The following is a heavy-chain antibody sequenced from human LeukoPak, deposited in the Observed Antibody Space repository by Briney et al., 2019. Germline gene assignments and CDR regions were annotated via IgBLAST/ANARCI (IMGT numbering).Heavy chain of an antibody. CDR2: MSGSGGMT. D-gene: IGHD1-26*01. CDR1: GFTFSSFA. J-gene: IGHJ4*02. Sequence: GGSLRLSCAASGFTFSSFAMSWVRQAPGEGLEWVSAMSGSGGMTYSADSVKGRFTISRDNSKDTLYLQMNSLRVEDTGVYYCAREGVSGATANHYDYWGQGSLVTVSS. V-gene: IGHV3-23*01. CDR3: AREGVSGATANHYDY.